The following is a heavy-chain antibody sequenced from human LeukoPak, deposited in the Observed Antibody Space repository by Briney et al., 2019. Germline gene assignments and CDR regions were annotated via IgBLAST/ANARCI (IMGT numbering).Heavy chain of an antibody. J-gene: IGHJ2*01. CDR2: ISSSGSTI. Sequence: PGGSLRLSCAASGFTFSSYAMNWVRQAPGKGLEWVSYISSSGSTIYYADSVKGRFTISRDNSKNTLYLQMNSLRAEDTAVYYCAKDLPLRLNYYYGLFDLWGRGTLVTVSS. CDR1: GFTFSSYA. V-gene: IGHV3-23*01. CDR3: AKDLPLRLNYYYGLFDL. D-gene: IGHD3-10*01.